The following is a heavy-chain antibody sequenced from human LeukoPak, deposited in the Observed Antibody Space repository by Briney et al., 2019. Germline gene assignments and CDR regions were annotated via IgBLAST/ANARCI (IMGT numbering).Heavy chain of an antibody. V-gene: IGHV4-61*02. Sequence: SQTLSLTCTVSGGSISSGGYYWSWIRQPAGKGLEWIGRIYTSGSTNYNPSLKSRVTMSVDTSKNQFSLKLSAVTAADTAVYYCARGPLWFGGENAFDIWGQGTMVTVSS. CDR1: GGSISSGGYY. J-gene: IGHJ3*02. CDR2: IYTSGST. CDR3: ARGPLWFGGENAFDI. D-gene: IGHD3-10*01.